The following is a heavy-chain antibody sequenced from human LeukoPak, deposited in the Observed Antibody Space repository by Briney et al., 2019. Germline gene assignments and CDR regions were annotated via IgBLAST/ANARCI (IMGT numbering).Heavy chain of an antibody. CDR1: GFTFSNYG. V-gene: IGHV3-23*01. D-gene: IGHD3-3*01. Sequence: GGSLRLSCAASGFTFSNYGMSWVRQAPGKGLEWVSAISGSGGSTYYADSVKGRFTISRDNSKNTLYLQMNSLRAEDTAVYYCAKDRTITTFGVVESMDVWGKGTTVTVSS. CDR3: AKDRTITTFGVVESMDV. J-gene: IGHJ6*04. CDR2: ISGSGGST.